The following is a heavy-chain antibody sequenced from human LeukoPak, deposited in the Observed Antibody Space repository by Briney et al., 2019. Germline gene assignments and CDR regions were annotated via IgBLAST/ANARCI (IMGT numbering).Heavy chain of an antibody. CDR3: ASSASSSWQNWFDP. Sequence: ASVKVSCKASGYTFTGYYMHWVRQAPGQGLEWMGWINPDSGGTNYAQKFQGRVTMTRDTSISTAYMELSRLRSDDTAVYYCASSASSSWQNWFDPWGQGTLVTVSS. D-gene: IGHD6-13*01. CDR2: INPDSGGT. J-gene: IGHJ5*02. CDR1: GYTFTGYY. V-gene: IGHV1-2*02.